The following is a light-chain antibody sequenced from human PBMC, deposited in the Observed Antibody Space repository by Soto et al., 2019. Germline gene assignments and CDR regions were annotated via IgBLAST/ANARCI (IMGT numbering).Light chain of an antibody. J-gene: IGKJ1*01. CDR2: GTS. CDR1: QSIIRY. CDR3: QQSYSTPWT. V-gene: IGKV1-39*01. Sequence: DIQMTQSPSSLSASVGDRVTITCRASQSIIRYLNWYQQKPGKAPKLLIYGTSSLQTGVPSRFSGSGSGTDFTLTISSLQPEDFATYSCQQSYSTPWTFGQGTKVDIK.